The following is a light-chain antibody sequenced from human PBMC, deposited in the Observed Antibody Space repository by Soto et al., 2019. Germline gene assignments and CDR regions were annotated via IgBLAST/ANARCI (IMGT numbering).Light chain of an antibody. CDR3: QQYYTTPPA. V-gene: IGKV4-1*01. CDR2: WAF. J-gene: IGKJ1*01. Sequence: DIVMTQSPDSLAVSLGERATINCKSSQSVLYSTNNKNYLAWYQQKPGQPPKLLIYWAFTRESGVPDRFSGSGSGTDFTLTISSLQTEDVAVYYCQQYYTTPPAFGQGTKVDI. CDR1: QSVLYSTNNKNY.